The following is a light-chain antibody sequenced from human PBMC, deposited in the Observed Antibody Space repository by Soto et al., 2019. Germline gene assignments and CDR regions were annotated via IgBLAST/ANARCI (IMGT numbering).Light chain of an antibody. V-gene: IGLV8-61*01. J-gene: IGLJ3*02. Sequence: QAVVTQEASLSVSPGTTVTLTCGLSSGSVSANYYPSWYQQTPGQDPRTLIYNTNTRSSGVPDRFSGSILGNKAALTITGAQADDESDYYCVLYMGTGIWVFGGGTELTVL. CDR2: NTN. CDR1: SGSVSANYY. CDR3: VLYMGTGIWV.